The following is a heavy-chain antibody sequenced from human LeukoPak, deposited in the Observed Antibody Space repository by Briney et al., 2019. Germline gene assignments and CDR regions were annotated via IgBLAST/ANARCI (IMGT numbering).Heavy chain of an antibody. CDR3: ARDRNGDYYFDY. CDR1: GGSISSGDYY. CDR2: IYYSGIT. Sequence: SETLSLTCTVSGGSISSGDYYWSWIRQHPGKGLEWIGYIYYSGITYYNPSLKSRVTISVDTSKNQFSLKLSSVTAADTAVYYCARDRNGDYYFDYWGQGTLVTVSS. V-gene: IGHV4-31*03. J-gene: IGHJ4*02. D-gene: IGHD4-17*01.